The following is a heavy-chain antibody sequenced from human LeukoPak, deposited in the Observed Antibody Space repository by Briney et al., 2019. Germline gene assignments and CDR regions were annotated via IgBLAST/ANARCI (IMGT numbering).Heavy chain of an antibody. Sequence: PGGSLRLSCAVSGFTVSSNYMSWVRQAPGKGLQWVSVIYSGGSTYYADSVKGRFTISRDNSKNTLYLQVNSLRAEDTAGYYCARGLSGSYHYFDYWGQGTLVTVSS. CDR3: ARGLSGSYHYFDY. V-gene: IGHV3-53*01. J-gene: IGHJ4*02. CDR2: IYSGGST. CDR1: GFTVSSNY. D-gene: IGHD1-26*01.